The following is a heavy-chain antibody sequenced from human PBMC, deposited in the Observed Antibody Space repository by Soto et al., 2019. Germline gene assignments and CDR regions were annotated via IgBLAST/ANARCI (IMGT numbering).Heavy chain of an antibody. CDR2: IYYSGST. Sequence: PSEILSLTCTVSGGSISSGDYHWSWIRQPPGKGLEWIGYIYYSGSTYYNPSLKSRVTISVDTSKNQFSLKLSSVTAADTAVYYCARVGLGELLAHGMDVWGQGTTVPVSS. D-gene: IGHD3-10*01. V-gene: IGHV4-30-4*01. J-gene: IGHJ6*02. CDR3: ARVGLGELLAHGMDV. CDR1: GGSISSGDYH.